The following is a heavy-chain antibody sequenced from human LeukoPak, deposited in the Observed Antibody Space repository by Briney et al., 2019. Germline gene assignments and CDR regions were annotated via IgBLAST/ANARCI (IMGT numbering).Heavy chain of an antibody. J-gene: IGHJ5*02. CDR3: ASIPMVRGVIPNWFDP. CDR1: GFTFSSYS. CDR2: ISSSSSYI. Sequence: PGGSLRLSCAASGFTFSSYSMNWVRQAPGKGLEWVSSISSSSSYIYYADSVKGRFTISRDNAKNSLYLQMNSLRAEDTAVYYCASIPMVRGVIPNWFDPWGQGTLVTVSS. V-gene: IGHV3-21*01. D-gene: IGHD3-10*01.